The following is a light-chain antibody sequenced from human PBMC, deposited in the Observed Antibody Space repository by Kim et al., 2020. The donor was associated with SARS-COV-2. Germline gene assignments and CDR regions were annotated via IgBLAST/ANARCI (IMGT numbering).Light chain of an antibody. J-gene: IGLJ1*01. CDR2: YES. V-gene: IGLV3-21*01. Sequence: AQGQTARITCGGNNIGGHSVHWYQQKPGQAPVLVIYYESDRPSGIPERFSGSKAATTATLTISRVEAGDEADYYCQVWDTDTDDYVFGTGTKVTVL. CDR3: QVWDTDTDDYV. CDR1: NIGGHS.